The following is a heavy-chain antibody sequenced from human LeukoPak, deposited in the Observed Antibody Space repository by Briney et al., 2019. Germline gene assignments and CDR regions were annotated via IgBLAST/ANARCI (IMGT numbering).Heavy chain of an antibody. CDR1: GGSISSSGYY. J-gene: IGHJ3*02. D-gene: IGHD2-2*01. CDR3: ARPYSSTKEAFDI. CDR2: IYYSGST. Sequence: SETLSLTCTVSGGSISSSGYYWGWIRQPPGKGLEWIGSIYYSGSTYYNPSLKSRVTISVDTSKNQFSLKLSSVTAADTAVYYCARPYSSTKEAFDIWGQGTMVTVSS. V-gene: IGHV4-39*01.